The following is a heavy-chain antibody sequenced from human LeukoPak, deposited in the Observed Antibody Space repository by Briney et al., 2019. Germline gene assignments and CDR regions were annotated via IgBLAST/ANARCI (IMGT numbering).Heavy chain of an antibody. CDR2: IIPIFGTA. J-gene: IGHJ5*02. CDR3: ARAGGIVVVPAALNSGNWFEP. CDR1: GGTFSSYA. V-gene: IGHV1-69*05. D-gene: IGHD2-2*01. Sequence: ASVKVSCKASGGTFSSYAISWVRQAPGQGLEWMGGIIPIFGTANYAQKFQGRVTITTDESTSTAYMELSSLRSEDTAVYYCARAGGIVVVPAALNSGNWFEPWGQGTLVTVSS.